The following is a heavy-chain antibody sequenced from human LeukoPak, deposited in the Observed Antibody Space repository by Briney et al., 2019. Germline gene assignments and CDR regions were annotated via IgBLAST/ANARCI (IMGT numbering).Heavy chain of an antibody. CDR2: ISANGGST. Sequence: GSLRLSCAASGFTFSNYAMSWVRQAPGKGLEWVSLISANGGSTHYADSVKGRFTISRDNSKNTLYLQMNSLRAEDTAVYYCAKGGVVYDSSGYYDYWGQGTLVTVSS. CDR3: AKGGVVYDSSGYYDY. D-gene: IGHD3-22*01. J-gene: IGHJ4*02. V-gene: IGHV3-23*01. CDR1: GFTFSNYA.